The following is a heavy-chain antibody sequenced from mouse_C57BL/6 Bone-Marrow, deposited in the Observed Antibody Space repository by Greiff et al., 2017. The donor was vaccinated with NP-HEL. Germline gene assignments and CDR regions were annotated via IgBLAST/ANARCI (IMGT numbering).Heavy chain of an antibody. CDR2: IHPSDSDT. D-gene: IGHD2-12*01. CDR1: GYTFTSYW. V-gene: IGHV1-74*01. CDR3: AIHDGTEGWYAMDY. J-gene: IGHJ4*01. Sequence: QVQLQQPGAELVKPGASVKVSCKASGYTFTSYWMHWVKQRPGQGLEWIGRIHPSDSDTNYNQKFKGKATLTVDKSSSTAYMQLSSLTSEDSAVYYCAIHDGTEGWYAMDYWGQGTSVTVSS.